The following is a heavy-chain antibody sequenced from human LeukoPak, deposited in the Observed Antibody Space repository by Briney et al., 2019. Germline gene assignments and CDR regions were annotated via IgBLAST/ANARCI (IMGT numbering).Heavy chain of an antibody. J-gene: IGHJ5*02. V-gene: IGHV1-18*01. D-gene: IGHD1-7*01. CDR2: ISGYNGNT. Sequence: ASVKVSCKASGYTFTSYGISWVRQAPGQGLEWMGWISGYNGNTNYAQKLQGRVTMTTDTSTSTAYMELRSLRSDDTAVYYCARDDLSNWNLGPNGFDPWGQGTLVTVSS. CDR1: GYTFTSYG. CDR3: ARDDLSNWNLGPNGFDP.